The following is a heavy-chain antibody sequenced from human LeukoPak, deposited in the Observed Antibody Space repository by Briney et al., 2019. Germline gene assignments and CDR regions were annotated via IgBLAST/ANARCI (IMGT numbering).Heavy chain of an antibody. D-gene: IGHD5-12*01. CDR1: GFTFSTYS. J-gene: IGHJ5*02. CDR2: ISSSSSYI. CDR3: ARDGAYSGYGHDNWFDP. Sequence: GSLRLSCAASGFTFSTYSMNWVRQAPGKGLEWVSSISSSSSYIYYADSVKGRFTISRDNAKNSLYLQMNSLRAEDTAVYYCARDGAYSGYGHDNWFDPWGQGTLVTVSS. V-gene: IGHV3-21*01.